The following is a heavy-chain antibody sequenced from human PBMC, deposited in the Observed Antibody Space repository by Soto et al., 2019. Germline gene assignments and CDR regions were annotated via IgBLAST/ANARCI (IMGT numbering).Heavy chain of an antibody. Sequence: QVQLVESGGGVVQPGRSLRLSCAASGFTFSSYAIHWVRQAPGKGLEWVAVISYDGSNKYYADSVKGRFTISRDNSKNTLYLQMNSLRAEDTAVYYCARDKRDLRFLEWSSYFDYWGQGTLVTVSS. CDR1: GFTFSSYA. V-gene: IGHV3-30-3*01. D-gene: IGHD3-3*01. CDR2: ISYDGSNK. J-gene: IGHJ4*02. CDR3: ARDKRDLRFLEWSSYFDY.